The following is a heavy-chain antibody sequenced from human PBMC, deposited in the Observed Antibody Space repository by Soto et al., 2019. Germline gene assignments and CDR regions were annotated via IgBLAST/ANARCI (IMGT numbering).Heavy chain of an antibody. CDR3: ARNTVRGAYYYYGMDV. CDR1: GYSFTSYW. J-gene: IGHJ6*02. CDR2: IYPGDSDT. Sequence: PGESLKISCKGSGYSFTSYWIGWVRQMPGKGLEWMGIIYPGDSDTRYSPSFQGQVTISADKSISTAYLQWSSLKASDTAMYYCARNTVRGAYYYYGMDVWGQGTTVTVPS. D-gene: IGHD4-4*01. V-gene: IGHV5-51*01.